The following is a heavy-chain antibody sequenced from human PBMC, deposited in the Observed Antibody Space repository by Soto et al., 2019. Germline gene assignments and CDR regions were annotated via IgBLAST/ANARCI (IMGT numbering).Heavy chain of an antibody. Sequence: SETLSLTCTVYGGSISRYYWSWIRQRPGKGLEWIGYIYYSGSTNYNPSLKSRVTISVDTSKNQFSLKLSSVTAADTAVYYCARDWYSYSVYTAIVNYSYYSGIPDSGQGPTVSVSS. J-gene: IGHJ6*02. CDR2: IYYSGST. D-gene: IGHD5-18*01. CDR3: ARDWYSYSVYTAIVNYSYYSGIPD. V-gene: IGHV4-59*13. CDR1: GGSISRYY.